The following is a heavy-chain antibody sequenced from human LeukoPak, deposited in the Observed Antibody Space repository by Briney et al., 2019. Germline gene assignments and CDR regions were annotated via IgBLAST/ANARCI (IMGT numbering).Heavy chain of an antibody. Sequence: PSETLSLTCTVSGGSISSSSYYRGWIRQPPGKGLEWIGSIYYSGSTYYNPSLKSRVTISVDTSKNQFSLKLSSVTAADTAVYYCARLGYSSGWYWFDPWGQGTLVTVSS. J-gene: IGHJ5*02. V-gene: IGHV4-39*01. CDR2: IYYSGST. D-gene: IGHD6-19*01. CDR1: GGSISSSSYY. CDR3: ARLGYSSGWYWFDP.